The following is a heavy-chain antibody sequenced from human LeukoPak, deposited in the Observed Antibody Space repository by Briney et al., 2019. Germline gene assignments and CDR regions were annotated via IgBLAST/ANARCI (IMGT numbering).Heavy chain of an antibody. J-gene: IGHJ4*02. CDR3: ASNGPGRDGYNYGDY. CDR2: INHSGST. Sequence: PSVTLSLTCAVYGGSFSGYYWSWIRQPPGKGLEWIGEINHSGSTNYNPSLKSRVTISVDTSKNQFSLKLSSVTAADTAVYYCASNGPGRDGYNYGDYWGQGTLVTVSS. V-gene: IGHV4-34*01. CDR1: GGSFSGYY. D-gene: IGHD5-24*01.